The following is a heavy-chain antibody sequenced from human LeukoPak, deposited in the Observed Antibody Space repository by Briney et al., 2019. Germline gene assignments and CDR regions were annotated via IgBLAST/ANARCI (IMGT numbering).Heavy chain of an antibody. CDR2: IYYSGST. Sequence: SETLSLTCTVSGGSLSSSSYYWGWIRQPPGKGLVWIGSIYYSGSTYYNPSLKSRVTISVDTSKNQFSLKLSSVTAADTAVYYCARRGRADYVWGSYRSYYFDYWGQGTLVTVSS. CDR1: GGSLSSSSYY. CDR3: ARRGRADYVWGSYRSYYFDY. V-gene: IGHV4-39*01. D-gene: IGHD3-16*02. J-gene: IGHJ4*02.